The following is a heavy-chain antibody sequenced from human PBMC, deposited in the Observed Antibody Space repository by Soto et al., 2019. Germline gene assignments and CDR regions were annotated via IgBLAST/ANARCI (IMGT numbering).Heavy chain of an antibody. CDR1: GYSFTSYW. CDR2: IYPGDSDT. D-gene: IGHD6-13*01. CDR3: ARLTSVAWSSSWYVNSFDY. J-gene: IGHJ4*02. V-gene: IGHV5-51*01. Sequence: PGESLKISCKGSGYSFTSYWIGWVRQMPGKGLEWMGIIYPGDSDTRYSPSFQGQVTISADKSISTAYLQWSSLKASDTAMYYCARLTSVAWSSSWYVNSFDYWGPGTLVTVSS.